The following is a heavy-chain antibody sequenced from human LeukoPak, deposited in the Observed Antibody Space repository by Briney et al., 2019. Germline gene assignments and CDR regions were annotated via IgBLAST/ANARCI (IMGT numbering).Heavy chain of an antibody. J-gene: IGHJ6*03. CDR3: ARRTYYYGSGSYFRHYYYYMDV. D-gene: IGHD3-10*01. CDR2: INHSGST. CDR1: GFTFSIYS. V-gene: IGHV4-34*01. Sequence: ETGGSLRLSCAASGFTFSIYSMNWVRQAPGKGLEWIGEINHSGSTNYNPSLKSRVTISVDTSKNQFSLKLSSVTAADTAVYYCARRTYYYGSGSYFRHYYYYMDVWGKGTTVTISS.